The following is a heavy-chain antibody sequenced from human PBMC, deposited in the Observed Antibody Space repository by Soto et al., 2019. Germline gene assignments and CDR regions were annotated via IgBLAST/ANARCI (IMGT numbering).Heavy chain of an antibody. CDR2: ISSGGVSI. CDR3: ARDRRGVAGTARAFDT. J-gene: IGHJ3*02. CDR1: GFPFDMFN. Sequence: GGSLRLSCVASGFPFDMFNMNWVRQAPGKGLEWVSYISSGGVSIYYADSVKGRFTISRDNAKNSLYLQMNSLRDEDTAVYYCARDRRGVAGTARAFDTWGQGTMVTVSS. D-gene: IGHD6-19*01. V-gene: IGHV3-48*02.